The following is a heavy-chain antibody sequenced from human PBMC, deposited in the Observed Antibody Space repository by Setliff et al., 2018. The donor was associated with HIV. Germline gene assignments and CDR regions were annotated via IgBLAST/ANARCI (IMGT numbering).Heavy chain of an antibody. Sequence: KPGGSLRLSCLTSGFTFGDYALSWFRQAPGKGLEWVAFIRSKVYGGTTEYAASVKGRFAILRDDSTSIAYLQMNSLKTEDTGVYYCTWLVASGSAWFDPWGQGTLVTVSS. CDR1: GFTFGDYA. J-gene: IGHJ5*02. CDR3: TWLVASGSAWFDP. D-gene: IGHD3-22*01. CDR2: IRSKVYGGTT. V-gene: IGHV3-49*05.